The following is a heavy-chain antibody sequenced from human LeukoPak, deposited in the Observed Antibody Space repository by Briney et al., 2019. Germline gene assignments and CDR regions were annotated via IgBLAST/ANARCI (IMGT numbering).Heavy chain of an antibody. J-gene: IGHJ6*03. V-gene: IGHV3-23*01. CDR3: AKEGNSYGLFYYYMDV. Sequence: GGSLRLSCAASGFTFSSYAMSWVRQAPGKGLEWVSAISGSGGSTYYADSVKGRFTISRDNSKNSLYLQMNSLRTEDTALYYCAKEGNSYGLFYYYMDVWGKGTTVTVSS. CDR1: GFTFSSYA. D-gene: IGHD5-18*01. CDR2: ISGSGGST.